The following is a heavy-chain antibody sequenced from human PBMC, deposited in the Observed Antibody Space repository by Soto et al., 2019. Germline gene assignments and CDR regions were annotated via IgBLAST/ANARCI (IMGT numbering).Heavy chain of an antibody. CDR3: ARQVDYDISGYYYAY. J-gene: IGHJ4*02. CDR1: GGTFSKYS. D-gene: IGHD3-22*01. CDR2: IIPMFGTP. V-gene: IGHV1-69*01. Sequence: QVQLVQSGAEVKKPGSSVKVSCKASGGTFSKYSISWVRQAPGQGLEWMGGIIPMFGTPNYARKFEGRVTITADESTSTNYLELSSLRSEETAGYYCARQVDYDISGYYYAYWGQGTLVTVSS.